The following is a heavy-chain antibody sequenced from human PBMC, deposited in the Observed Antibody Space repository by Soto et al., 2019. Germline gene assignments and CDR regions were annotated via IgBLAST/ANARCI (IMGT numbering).Heavy chain of an antibody. V-gene: IGHV3-74*03. CDR2: IHSDGSAT. D-gene: IGHD1-26*01. Sequence: EVQPVESGGGLVQPGGSLRLTCAASGFTFDYYWLHWVRQAPGKGLVWVSRIHSDGSATTYADSVKGRFTISRDNTKNTVYLQMNSRGVEDTAVYFCARGGVGNFDLWGRGTLVTVSS. J-gene: IGHJ4*02. CDR3: ARGGVGNFDL. CDR1: GFTFDYYW.